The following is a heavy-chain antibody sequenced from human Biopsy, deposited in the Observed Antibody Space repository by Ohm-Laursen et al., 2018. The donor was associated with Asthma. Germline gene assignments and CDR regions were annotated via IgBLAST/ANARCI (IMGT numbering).Heavy chain of an antibody. D-gene: IGHD6-13*01. Sequence: ASVKVSCKASGYTFIGSHIHWVRQAPGQGLEWLGRINPNSGGTNFAQKFQGRVTMTRDTSISTAYMELSRLRSDDTAVYYCARGQKSAGDRWFDPWGQGTLATVSS. CDR1: GYTFIGSH. CDR3: ARGQKSAGDRWFDP. J-gene: IGHJ5*02. V-gene: IGHV1-2*06. CDR2: INPNSGGT.